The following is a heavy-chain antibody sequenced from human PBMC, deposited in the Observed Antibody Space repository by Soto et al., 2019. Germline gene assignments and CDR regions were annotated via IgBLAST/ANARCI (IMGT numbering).Heavy chain of an antibody. CDR3: AREGRYSSSWYWFDP. D-gene: IGHD6-13*01. J-gene: IGHJ5*02. CDR1: GYTFTSYG. V-gene: IGHV1-18*04. CDR2: ISAYNGNT. Sequence: ASVKVSCKASGYTFTSYGISWVRQAPGQGLEWMGWISAYNGNTNYAQKLQGRVTMTTATSTSTAYMELRSLRSDDPAVYYCAREGRYSSSWYWFDPWGQGTRVTVSS.